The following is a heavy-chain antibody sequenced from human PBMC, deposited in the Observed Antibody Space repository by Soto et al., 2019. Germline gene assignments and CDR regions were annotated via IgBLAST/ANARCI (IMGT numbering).Heavy chain of an antibody. J-gene: IGHJ6*02. Sequence: SSETLSLTCAVYGGSFSGYYWSWIRQPPGKGLEWIGEINHSGSTNYNPSLKSRVTISVDTSKNQFSLKLSSVTAADTAVYYCARGPRITMVRGFIFGGKYYYYGMDVWGQGTTVTRSS. V-gene: IGHV4-34*01. CDR3: ARGPRITMVRGFIFGGKYYYYGMDV. CDR1: GGSFSGYY. CDR2: INHSGST. D-gene: IGHD3-10*01.